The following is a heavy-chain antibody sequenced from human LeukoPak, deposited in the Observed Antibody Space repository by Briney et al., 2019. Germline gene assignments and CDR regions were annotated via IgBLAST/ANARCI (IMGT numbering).Heavy chain of an antibody. CDR1: DFAFSNYA. CDR3: AKFGGVVGPDGRWFDA. CDR2: IDYGDAVT. D-gene: IGHD2-2*01. V-gene: IGHV3-23*01. J-gene: IGHJ5*02. Sequence: GGSLRLSCETSDFAFSNYAMSWVRQAPGRGLEWVSGIDYGDAVTYYADSVKGRFTISRDNSKNTVYLEMNSLRAEDTAVYYCAKFGGVVGPDGRWFDAWGQGTLVTVSS.